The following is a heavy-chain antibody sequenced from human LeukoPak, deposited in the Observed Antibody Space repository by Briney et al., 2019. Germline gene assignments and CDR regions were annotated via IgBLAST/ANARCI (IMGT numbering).Heavy chain of an antibody. CDR1: GFTFSSYA. V-gene: IGHV3-23*01. Sequence: GGSLRPSCAASGFTFSSYAMSWVRQAPGKGLEWVSAISGSGGSTYYADSVKGRFTISRDNSKNTLYLQMNSLRAEDTAVYYCANAVAAPLVRYYYGMDVWGQGTTVTVSS. J-gene: IGHJ6*02. CDR2: ISGSGGST. D-gene: IGHD6-19*01. CDR3: ANAVAAPLVRYYYGMDV.